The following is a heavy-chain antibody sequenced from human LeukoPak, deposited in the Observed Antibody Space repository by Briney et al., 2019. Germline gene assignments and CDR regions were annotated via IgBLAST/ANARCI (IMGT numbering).Heavy chain of an antibody. Sequence: GGSLRLSCAASGFTFSSYAMHWVRQAPGKGLEWVAVISYDGSNKYYADSVKGRFTISRDTSKSTLYLQMNSLRAEDTAVYYCASRLVALSYWGQGTLVTVSS. V-gene: IGHV3-30*04. J-gene: IGHJ4*02. CDR3: ASRLVALSY. D-gene: IGHD5-12*01. CDR2: ISYDGSNK. CDR1: GFTFSSYA.